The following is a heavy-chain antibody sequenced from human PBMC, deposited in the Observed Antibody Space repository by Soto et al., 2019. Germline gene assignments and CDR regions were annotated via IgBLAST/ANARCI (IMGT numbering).Heavy chain of an antibody. CDR3: ASRVGDGYDFWSGYDYYYGMDV. CDR2: INPSGGST. Sequence: ASVKVSCKASGYTFTSYYMHWVRQAPGQGLEWMGIINPSGGSTSYAQKFQGRVTMTRDTSTSTVYMELSSLRSEDTAVYYCASRVGDGYDFWSGYDYYYGMDVWGQGTTVTVSS. V-gene: IGHV1-46*01. J-gene: IGHJ6*02. D-gene: IGHD3-3*01. CDR1: GYTFTSYY.